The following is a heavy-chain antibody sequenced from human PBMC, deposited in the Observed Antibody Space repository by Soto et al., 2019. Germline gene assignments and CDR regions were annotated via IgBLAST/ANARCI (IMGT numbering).Heavy chain of an antibody. Sequence: PGESLKISCKGSGYSFTSYWISWVRQMPGKGLEWMGIIYPADSDTRYSPSFQGQVTMSADKSISTAYLQWRSLKASDTAIYYCATALTTVTTNDYWGQGTLVTVSS. CDR1: GYSFTSYW. CDR3: ATALTTVTTNDY. V-gene: IGHV5-51*01. J-gene: IGHJ4*02. D-gene: IGHD4-17*01. CDR2: IYPADSDT.